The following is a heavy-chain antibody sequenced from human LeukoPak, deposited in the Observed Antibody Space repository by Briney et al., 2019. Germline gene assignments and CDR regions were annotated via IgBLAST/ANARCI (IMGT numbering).Heavy chain of an antibody. J-gene: IGHJ3*02. V-gene: IGHV4-59*01. CDR3: ARGTRDDYKSGALDI. D-gene: IGHD5-24*01. Sequence: PSETLSLTCTVSGGSINSYYWSWIRQPPGKGLEWIGYMYYSGSTNYNPSLKSRVTLSIDTSNNQFSLKLSSVTAADMAVYYCARGTRDDYKSGALDIWGQGTMVTVSS. CDR1: GGSINSYY. CDR2: MYYSGST.